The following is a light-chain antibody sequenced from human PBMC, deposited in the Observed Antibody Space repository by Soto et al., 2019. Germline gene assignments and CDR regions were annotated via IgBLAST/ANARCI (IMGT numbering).Light chain of an antibody. CDR3: GAWDSSLRFWV. J-gene: IGLJ3*02. Sequence: QSVLTQPPSVSAAPGQKVTISCSGSSSNIGDNYVSWYQQLPGTAPKLLIYDNNKRPSGIPDRFSGSKSGTSATLGITGLQTGDEADYYCGAWDSSLRFWVFGGGTQLTVL. V-gene: IGLV1-51*01. CDR1: SSNIGDNY. CDR2: DNN.